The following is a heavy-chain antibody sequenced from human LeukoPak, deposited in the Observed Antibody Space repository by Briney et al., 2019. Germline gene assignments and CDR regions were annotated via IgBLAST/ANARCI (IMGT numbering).Heavy chain of an antibody. V-gene: IGHV3-11*06. J-gene: IGHJ4*02. CDR3: VRTAGRDGGI. Sequence: PGGSLRLSCAASGFTVSSNYMSWIRQAPGKGLEWLSYISSGSSDTNYADSVKGRFTISRDNAKKSLYLQMNSLRAEDTAVYYCVRTAGRDGGIWGQGTLVTVSS. CDR1: GFTVSSNY. CDR2: ISSGSSDT. D-gene: IGHD1-26*01.